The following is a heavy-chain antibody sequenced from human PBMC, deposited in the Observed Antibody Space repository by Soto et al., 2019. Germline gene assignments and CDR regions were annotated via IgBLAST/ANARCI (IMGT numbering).Heavy chain of an antibody. CDR2: IIPIFGTA. CDR1: GGTFSSYA. J-gene: IGHJ6*02. V-gene: IGHV1-69*13. CDR3: ATDLGLMTSYSYGMDV. Sequence: SVKVSCKASGGTFSSYAMSWGRHAPGQGLEWMGGIIPIFGTANDAEKFQGRVTITADESTSTAYMELSSLRSEDTAVYYCATDLGLMTSYSYGMDVWGQGSTGTV. D-gene: IGHD2-8*01.